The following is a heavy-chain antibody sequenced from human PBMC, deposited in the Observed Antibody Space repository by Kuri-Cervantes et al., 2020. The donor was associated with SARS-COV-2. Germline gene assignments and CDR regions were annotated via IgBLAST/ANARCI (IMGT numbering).Heavy chain of an antibody. D-gene: IGHD6-13*01. J-gene: IGHJ4*02. CDR1: GFTFSTSA. CDR2: ISGSGGST. CDR3: ARGGYSSSWYSDY. V-gene: IGHV3-23*01. Sequence: GGSLRLSCVVSGFTFSTSAMNWVRQAPGKGLEWVSAISGSGGSTYYADSVKGRFTISRGNAKNSLYLQMNSLRAEDTAVYYCARGGYSSSWYSDYWGQGTLVTVSS.